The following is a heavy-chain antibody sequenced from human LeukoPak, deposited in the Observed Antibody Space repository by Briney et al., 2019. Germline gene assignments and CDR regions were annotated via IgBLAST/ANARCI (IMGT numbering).Heavy chain of an antibody. V-gene: IGHV3-11*01. CDR2: ISSSGSTI. Sequence: GGSLRLSCAASGFTFSDYSMTWIRQAPGKGLEWVSHISSSGSTIYYADSVKGRFTISRDNAKNSLYLQMNSLRAEDTAVYHCARGEAVRSYTYHWGQGTLVTVSS. CDR1: GFTFSDYS. CDR3: ARGEAVRSYTYH. J-gene: IGHJ5*02. D-gene: IGHD1-26*01.